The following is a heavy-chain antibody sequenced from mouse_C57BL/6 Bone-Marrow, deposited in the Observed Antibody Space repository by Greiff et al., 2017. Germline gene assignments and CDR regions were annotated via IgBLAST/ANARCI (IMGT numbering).Heavy chain of an antibody. V-gene: IGHV1-64*01. D-gene: IGHD2-3*01. CDR2: IHPNSGST. Sequence: VQLQQPGAELVKPGASVKLSCKASGYTFTSYWMHWVKQRPGQGLEWIGMIHPNSGSTNYNEKFKSKATLTVDKSSSTAYMQLSSLTSADSAVYCGARDCDGYYDGEVDVGGTGTTVTVSA. J-gene: IGHJ1*03. CDR1: GYTFTSYW. CDR3: ARDCDGYYDGEVDV.